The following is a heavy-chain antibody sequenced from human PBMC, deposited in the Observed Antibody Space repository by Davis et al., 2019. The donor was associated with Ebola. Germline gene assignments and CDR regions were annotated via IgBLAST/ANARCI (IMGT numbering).Heavy chain of an antibody. D-gene: IGHD3-9*01. CDR1: GGSMSSRDYY. J-gene: IGHJ6*02. V-gene: IGHV4-39*07. CDR3: VRDSLTGINDLDV. CDR2: IYYNGRT. Sequence: MPSETLSLTCSVSGGSMSSRDYYWAWIRQPPGKGLEWIGSIYYNGRTYYNPSLKSPVTISEDTSRNQFSLKLSSVTAADTAVYYCVRDSLTGINDLDVWGQGTTVTVSS.